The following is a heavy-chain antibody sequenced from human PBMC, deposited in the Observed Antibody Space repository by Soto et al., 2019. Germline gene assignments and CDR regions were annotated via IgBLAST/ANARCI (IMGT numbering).Heavy chain of an antibody. J-gene: IGHJ5*02. Sequence: QVQLVQAGAEVKKPGSAVKVSCKASGGTFSSYAISWVRQAPGQGLEWMGGLSHIFGTANDAQKFQGRVTITADESTSTAYMEVSRLRSEDTAVYYCASLGDNWFHTWGQGTLVTVSS. CDR3: ASLGDNWFHT. CDR2: LSHIFGTA. D-gene: IGHD1-26*01. CDR1: GGTFSSYA. V-gene: IGHV1-69*12.